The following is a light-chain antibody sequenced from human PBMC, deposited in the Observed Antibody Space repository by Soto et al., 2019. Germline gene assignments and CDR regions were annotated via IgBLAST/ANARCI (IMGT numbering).Light chain of an antibody. CDR1: SSDVGDYNS. J-gene: IGLJ1*01. CDR3: CSYTSTSTYV. V-gene: IGLV2-11*01. Sequence: QSALTQPRSVSGSPGQSVTVSCIGTSSDVGDYNSVSWYQQHPGKAPKLMIYEVSDRPSGISDRFSGSKSGNTASLTISGLQAEDEADYYCCSYTSTSTYVFGTGTKLTVL. CDR2: EVS.